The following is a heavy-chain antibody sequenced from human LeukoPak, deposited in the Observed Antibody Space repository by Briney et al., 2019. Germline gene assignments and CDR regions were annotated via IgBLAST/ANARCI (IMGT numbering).Heavy chain of an antibody. D-gene: IGHD3-22*01. CDR3: ARFPLQNRFITMIVVVEPNFDY. V-gene: IGHV1-2*04. Sequence: ASVKVSCKASGYTFTGYYMHWVRQAPGQGLEWMGWINPNSGGTNYAQKFQGWVTMTRDTSISTAYMELSRLRSDDTAVYYCARFPLQNRFITMIVVVEPNFDYWGQGTLVTVSS. CDR2: INPNSGGT. CDR1: GYTFTGYY. J-gene: IGHJ4*02.